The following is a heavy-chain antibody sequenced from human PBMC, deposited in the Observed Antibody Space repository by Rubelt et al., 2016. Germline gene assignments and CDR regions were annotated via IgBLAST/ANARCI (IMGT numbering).Heavy chain of an antibody. CDR1: GGSITTYY. Sequence: QVRLQESGPRLVKPSETLSLTCTVSGGSITTYYWSWIRPPPGKGLEWIGYISSPGSTKYNPSLKSRVAISVDTSKNQFSLRLSSVTAADTAVYFCARDSAGFDYWGQGTLVTVSS. J-gene: IGHJ4*02. CDR2: ISSPGST. V-gene: IGHV4-59*01. D-gene: IGHD6-13*01. CDR3: ARDSAGFDY.